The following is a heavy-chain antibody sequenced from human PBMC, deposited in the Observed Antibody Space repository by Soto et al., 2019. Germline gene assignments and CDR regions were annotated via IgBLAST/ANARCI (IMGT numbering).Heavy chain of an antibody. Sequence: QLQLQESGSGLVKPSQTLSLTCAVSGGSISSGGYSWSWIRQPPGKGLEWLGYSYHSGSTYYNPSPKSRVTMSVDGSKNQFSLILTSVTAADTAMYYCARAASSGYYFFIWGQGTLVTVSS. V-gene: IGHV4-30-2*01. CDR2: SYHSGST. CDR3: ARAASSGYYFFI. J-gene: IGHJ4*02. CDR1: GGSISSGGYS. D-gene: IGHD3-22*01.